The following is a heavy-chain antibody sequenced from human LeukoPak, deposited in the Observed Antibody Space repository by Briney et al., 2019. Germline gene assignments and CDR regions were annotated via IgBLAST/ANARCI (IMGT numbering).Heavy chain of an antibody. CDR3: ARRYSSSFNYYYMDV. V-gene: IGHV3-9*01. J-gene: IGHJ6*03. CDR2: ISWNSGSI. D-gene: IGHD6-6*01. CDR1: GFTFDDYA. Sequence: GGSLRLSCAASGFTFDDYAMHWVRQAPGKGLEWVSGISWNSGSIGYADSVKGRFTISRDNAKNSLHLQMNSLRAEDTAVYYCARRYSSSFNYYYMDVWGKGTTVTVSS.